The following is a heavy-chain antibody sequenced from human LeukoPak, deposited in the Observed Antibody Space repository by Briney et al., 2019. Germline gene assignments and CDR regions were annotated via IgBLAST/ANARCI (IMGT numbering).Heavy chain of an antibody. CDR1: GFTFSTYA. CDR3: AKRPDCSTTNCFRFEY. Sequence: QAGGSPRLSCAASGFTFSTYAMSWVRQAPGQGLEWVSSISGDGGSTYYAESVKGRFTISRDNSKNTLYLQMNSLRAEDTAVYYCAKRPDCSTTNCFRFEYWGQGTLVTVSS. CDR2: ISGDGGST. J-gene: IGHJ4*02. V-gene: IGHV3-23*01. D-gene: IGHD2-2*01.